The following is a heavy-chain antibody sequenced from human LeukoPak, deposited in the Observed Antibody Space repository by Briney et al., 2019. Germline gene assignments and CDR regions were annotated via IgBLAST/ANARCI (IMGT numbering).Heavy chain of an antibody. CDR2: MSYDGSNR. D-gene: IGHD3-10*01. J-gene: IGHJ3*02. CDR3: ARDRPGRGFETYDTFDI. V-gene: IGHV3-30*04. Sequence: PGGSLRLSCAASGFTFNTYAMHWVRQAPGKGLEWVALMSYDGSNRFYADSVKGRFTISRDNSKNSLYLQMNSLRAEDTSVYYCARDRPGRGFETYDTFDIWGQGTMVTVSS. CDR1: GFTFNTYA.